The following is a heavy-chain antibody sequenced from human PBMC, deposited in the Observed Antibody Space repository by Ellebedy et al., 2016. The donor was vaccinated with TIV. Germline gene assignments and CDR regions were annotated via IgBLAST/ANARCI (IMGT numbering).Heavy chain of an antibody. J-gene: IGHJ5*02. CDR3: ARVWGSSLYWFDP. D-gene: IGHD3-16*01. CDR1: GFTFDDYA. V-gene: IGHV3-9*01. Sequence: GGSLRLSXAASGFTFDDYAMHWVRQAPGKGLEWVSGISWNSGSIGYADSVKGRFTISRDNSKNTLYLQMNSLRAEDTAVYYCARVWGSSLYWFDPWGQGTLVTVSS. CDR2: ISWNSGSI.